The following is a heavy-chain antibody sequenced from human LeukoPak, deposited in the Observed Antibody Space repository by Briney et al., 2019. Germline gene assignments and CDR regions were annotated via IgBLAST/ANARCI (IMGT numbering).Heavy chain of an antibody. D-gene: IGHD5-18*01. V-gene: IGHV3-11*04. CDR3: ARWDTGMVNH. Sequence: GGSLRLSCAASGFTFSDYYMTWIRQAPGKGLEGVSYISSSDNTIYYADSVKGRFTISRDNAKNSLYLQMNSLRAEDTAVYYCARWDTGMVNHWGQGTLVTVSS. J-gene: IGHJ5*02. CDR2: ISSSDNTI. CDR1: GFTFSDYY.